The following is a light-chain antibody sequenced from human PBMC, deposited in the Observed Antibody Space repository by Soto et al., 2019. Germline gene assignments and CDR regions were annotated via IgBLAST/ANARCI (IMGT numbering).Light chain of an antibody. CDR1: QSISSY. CDR3: QQSYSTPQWT. CDR2: AAS. V-gene: IGKV1-39*01. J-gene: IGKJ1*01. Sequence: DIQMTQSPSSLSASVGDRVTITCRASQSISSYLNWYQQKPGKAPKLLIYAASSLQSGVPSRFSGSGSGTDFKRTISSLQPEYFKTYYCQQSYSTPQWTFGQGPKVEIK.